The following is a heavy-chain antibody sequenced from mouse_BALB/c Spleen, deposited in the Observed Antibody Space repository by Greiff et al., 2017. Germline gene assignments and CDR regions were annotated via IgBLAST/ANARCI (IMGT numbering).Heavy chain of an antibody. CDR1: GFAFSSYD. V-gene: IGHV5-12-1*01. CDR3: ARHYDYDNYAMDY. D-gene: IGHD2-4*01. CDR2: ISSGGGST. J-gene: IGHJ4*01. Sequence: EVKLMESGGGLVKPGGSLKLSCAASGFAFSSYDMSWVRQTPEKRLEWVAYISSGGGSTYYPDTVKGRFTISRDNAKNTLYLQMSSLKSEDTAMYYCARHYDYDNYAMDYWGQGTSVTVSS.